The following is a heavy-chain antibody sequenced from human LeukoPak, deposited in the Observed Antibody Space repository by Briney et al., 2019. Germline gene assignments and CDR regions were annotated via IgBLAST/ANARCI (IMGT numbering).Heavy chain of an antibody. CDR3: AQGGYFDWVYYYYYYMDV. CDR1: GFTFSSYG. Sequence: PGGSLRLSCAASGFTFSSYGMHWVRQAPGKGLEWVAFIRSDASNKYYVDSVEGRFTISRDNSKNALYLQMSSLRAEDTAVYYCAQGGYFDWVYYYYYYMDVWGKGTTVTVSS. D-gene: IGHD3-9*01. J-gene: IGHJ6*03. CDR2: IRSDASNK. V-gene: IGHV3-30*02.